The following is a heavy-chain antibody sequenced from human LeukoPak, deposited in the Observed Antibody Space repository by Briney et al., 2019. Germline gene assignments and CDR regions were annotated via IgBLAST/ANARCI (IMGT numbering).Heavy chain of an antibody. D-gene: IGHD3-10*01. Sequence: SVKVSCKASGGTFSSYAISWVRQAPGQGLEWMGRIIPIFGTANYAQKFQGRVTITTDESTSTAYMELSSLRSEDTAVYYCARDLSQRRYGSGSNWFDPWGQGTLVTVSS. CDR1: GGTFSSYA. CDR3: ARDLSQRRYGSGSNWFDP. CDR2: IIPIFGTA. V-gene: IGHV1-69*05. J-gene: IGHJ5*02.